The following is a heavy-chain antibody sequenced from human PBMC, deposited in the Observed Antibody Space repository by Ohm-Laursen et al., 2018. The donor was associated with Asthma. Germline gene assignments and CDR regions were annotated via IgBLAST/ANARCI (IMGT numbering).Heavy chain of an antibody. V-gene: IGHV1-3*04. CDR2: INTGNGIP. Sequence: ASVKVSCKVSGYKFTTNDIHWVRQAPGQSLEWMGSINTGNGIPRYSQKFQGRVTFIRDTSATTAYMEVSSLRSEDTAVYFCTKSFGWYALDFWGQGTLVTVSS. CDR3: TKSFGWYALDF. D-gene: IGHD6-19*01. J-gene: IGHJ4*02. CDR1: GYKFTTND.